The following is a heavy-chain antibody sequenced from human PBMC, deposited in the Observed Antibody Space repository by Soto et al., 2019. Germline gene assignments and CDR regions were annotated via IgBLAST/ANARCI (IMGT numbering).Heavy chain of an antibody. D-gene: IGHD1-26*01. V-gene: IGHV1-18*01. CDR1: GYTFTSYG. J-gene: IGHJ3*02. CDR3: ARDLISGSYYSANAFDI. CDR2: ISAYNGNT. Sequence: ASVKVSCKASGYTFTSYGISWMRQAPGQGLEWMGWISAYNGNTNYAQKLQGRVTMTTDTSTSTAYMELRSLRSDDTAVYYCARDLISGSYYSANAFDIWGQGTMVTVSS.